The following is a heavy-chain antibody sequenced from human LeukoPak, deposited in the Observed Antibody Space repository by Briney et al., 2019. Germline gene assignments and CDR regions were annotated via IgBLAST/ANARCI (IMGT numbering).Heavy chain of an antibody. Sequence: GGSLRLSCAASGFTFSAYWMHWVRQVPGKGLDWVCRINNDGTATSFADSVKGRFTIYRANAKNTLYLQMDSVGAEDTAMYYYAREILEPGKTHEYWGQGTLVTVSS. J-gene: IGHJ4*02. CDR2: INNDGTAT. D-gene: IGHD1-1*01. V-gene: IGHV3-74*01. CDR3: AREILEPGKTHEY. CDR1: GFTFSAYW.